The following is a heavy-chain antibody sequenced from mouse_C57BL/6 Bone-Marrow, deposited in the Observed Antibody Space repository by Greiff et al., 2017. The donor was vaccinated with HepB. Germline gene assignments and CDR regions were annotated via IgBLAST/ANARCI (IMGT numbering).Heavy chain of an antibody. Sequence: EVKLMESGGGLVKPGGSLKLSCAASGFTFSSYAMSWVRQTPEKRLEWVATISDGGSYTYYPDNVKGRFTISRDNAKNNLYLQMSHLKSEDTAMYYCARAIYYDYSWYFDVWGTGTTVTVSS. D-gene: IGHD2-4*01. J-gene: IGHJ1*03. CDR3: ARAIYYDYSWYFDV. CDR1: GFTFSSYA. V-gene: IGHV5-4*03. CDR2: ISDGGSYT.